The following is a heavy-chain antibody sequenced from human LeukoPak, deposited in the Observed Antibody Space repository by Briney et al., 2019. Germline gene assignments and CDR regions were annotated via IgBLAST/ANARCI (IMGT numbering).Heavy chain of an antibody. CDR3: AREIFNGFDI. CDR2: ISYDGSNK. J-gene: IGHJ3*02. CDR1: GFTFRSYA. Sequence: GGSLRLSCAGSGFTFRSYAMHWVRQAPDKGLEWVAVISYDGSNKDYADSVKGRFTISRDNSKNTLFLQMNSLRAEDTAVYYCAREIFNGFDIWGQGTMVTVSS. V-gene: IGHV3-30-3*01.